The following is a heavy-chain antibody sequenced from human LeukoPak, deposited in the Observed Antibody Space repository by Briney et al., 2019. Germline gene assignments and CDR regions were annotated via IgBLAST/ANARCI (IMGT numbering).Heavy chain of an antibody. CDR2: IWYDGGNK. CDR1: GFTFSSYG. V-gene: IGHV3-33*01. J-gene: IGHJ4*02. Sequence: PGGSLRLSCAASGFTFSSYGMHWVRQAPGKGLEWVAVIWYDGGNKYYADSVKGRFTISRDNSKNTLYLQMNSLRAEDTAVYYCARDGIQLWLIDYWGQGTLVSVSS. D-gene: IGHD5-18*01. CDR3: ARDGIQLWLIDY.